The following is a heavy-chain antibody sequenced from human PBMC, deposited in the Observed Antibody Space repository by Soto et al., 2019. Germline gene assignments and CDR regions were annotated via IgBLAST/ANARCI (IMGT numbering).Heavy chain of an antibody. CDR1: GFTFSSYG. Sequence: GGSLRLSCAASGFTFSSYGMHWVRQAPGKGLEWVAVISYDGSNKYYADSVKGRFTISRDNSKNTLYLQMNSLRAEDTAVYYCANEGTMVRPMDVWGQGTTVTVSS. D-gene: IGHD3-10*01. J-gene: IGHJ6*02. V-gene: IGHV3-30*18. CDR2: ISYDGSNK. CDR3: ANEGTMVRPMDV.